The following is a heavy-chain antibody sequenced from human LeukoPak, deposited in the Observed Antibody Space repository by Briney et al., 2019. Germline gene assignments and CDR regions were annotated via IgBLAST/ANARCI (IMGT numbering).Heavy chain of an antibody. CDR2: INHSGST. CDR1: GGSFSGYY. V-gene: IGHV4-34*01. CDR3: AMIVVALGVPFDY. Sequence: SETLSLTCAVYGGSFSGYYWSWIRQPPGKGLEWIGEINHSGSTNYNPSLKSRVTISVDTSKNQFSLKLSSVTAADTAVYYCAMIVVALGVPFDYWGQGTLVTVSS. J-gene: IGHJ4*02. D-gene: IGHD3-22*01.